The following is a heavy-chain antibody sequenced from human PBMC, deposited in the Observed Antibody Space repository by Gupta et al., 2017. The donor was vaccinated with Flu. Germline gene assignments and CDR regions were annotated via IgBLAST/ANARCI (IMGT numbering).Heavy chain of an antibody. D-gene: IGHD2-8*01. CDR3: AREGVYERLSYYGMDV. CDR1: GFSFSSYS. Sequence: EVQLVESGGGLVQPGGSLRPSCAASGFSFSSYSMNWVRQAPGKGLDWVSYISTSSDTMYYAESVKGRFTIFRDNAKNSLYLQMNSLRAEDTAVYYCAREGVYERLSYYGMDVWGQGTTVTVSS. V-gene: IGHV3-48*01. CDR2: ISTSSDTM. J-gene: IGHJ6*02.